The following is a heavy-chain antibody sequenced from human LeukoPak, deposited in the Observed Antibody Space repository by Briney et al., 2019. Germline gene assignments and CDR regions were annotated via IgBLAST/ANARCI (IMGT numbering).Heavy chain of an antibody. D-gene: IGHD3-22*01. J-gene: IGHJ4*02. CDR1: GFTFSSYG. CDR3: AHYYDSSGYFDY. V-gene: IGHV3-23*01. CDR2: ISGSGGST. Sequence: GGSLRLSCAASGFTFSSYGMSWVRQAPGKGLEWVSAISGSGGSTYYADSVKGRFTISRDNSKNTLYLQMNSLRAEDTAVYYCAHYYDSSGYFDYWGQGTLVTVSS.